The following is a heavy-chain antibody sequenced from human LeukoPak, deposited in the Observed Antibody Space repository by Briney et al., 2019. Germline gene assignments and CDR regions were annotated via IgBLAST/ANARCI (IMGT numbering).Heavy chain of an antibody. Sequence: ASVKVSCKASGYTFTSYGISWVRQAPGQGLEWMGWISAYNGNTNYAQKLQGRVTMTTDTSTSTAYMELRSLRSDDTAVYYCARDLRPPYYDYVWGSYRWDWFDPWGQGTLVTVSS. CDR3: ARDLRPPYYDYVWGSYRWDWFDP. D-gene: IGHD3-16*02. V-gene: IGHV1-18*01. CDR1: GYTFTSYG. CDR2: ISAYNGNT. J-gene: IGHJ5*02.